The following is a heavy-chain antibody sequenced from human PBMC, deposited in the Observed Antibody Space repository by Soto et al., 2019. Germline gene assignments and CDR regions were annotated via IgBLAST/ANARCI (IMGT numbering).Heavy chain of an antibody. Sequence: PSEILSLTCTVSGDSISITICYWGWVRQPPGKGLEWIGSIHYSGSTHYNPSLQSRVTISGDASKKQFSLKLRSVTAADTAVYYCASTKDETLYFDYWGQGTLVTVSS. J-gene: IGHJ4*02. CDR2: IHYSGST. D-gene: IGHD2-15*01. CDR3: ASTKDETLYFDY. CDR1: GDSISITICY. V-gene: IGHV4-39*01.